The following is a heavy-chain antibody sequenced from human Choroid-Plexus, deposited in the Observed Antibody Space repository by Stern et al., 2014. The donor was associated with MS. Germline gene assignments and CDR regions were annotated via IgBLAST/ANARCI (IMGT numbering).Heavy chain of an antibody. D-gene: IGHD2/OR15-2a*01. J-gene: IGHJ5*02. V-gene: IGHV3-30*18. CDR3: AKDRQYLTYFFDH. CDR1: GFTLGSWA. CDR2: VSYDGSNK. Sequence: DQLVESGGGVVQPGRPLRLSCVASGFTLGSWAMHWVRQAPGKGLECVAGVSYDGSNKYYADSVKGRFTISRDNSQNTLYMQMSSLRPEDTAVYYCAKDRQYLTYFFDHWGQGSLVTVSS.